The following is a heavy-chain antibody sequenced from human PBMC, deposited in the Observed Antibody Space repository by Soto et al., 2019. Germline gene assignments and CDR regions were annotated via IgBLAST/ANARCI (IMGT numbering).Heavy chain of an antibody. D-gene: IGHD3-10*01. CDR3: ARGSGVYGLDV. CDR1: GGSINNYY. V-gene: IGHV4-59*01. Sequence: QVQLQESGPGLVKPSETLSLTCTVSGGSINNYYWSWIRQPPGKGLEWIGYIYYSGNTNYNPSLKSRVTIAVDTSTNPFSLTLNSVTAADTAVYYCARGSGVYGLDVWGQGTTVTVSS. J-gene: IGHJ6*02. CDR2: IYYSGNT.